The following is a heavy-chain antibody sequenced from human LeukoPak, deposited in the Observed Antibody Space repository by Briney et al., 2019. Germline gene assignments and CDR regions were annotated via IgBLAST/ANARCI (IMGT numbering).Heavy chain of an antibody. CDR3: ARDRARGYSYGFPYYYYYYMDV. V-gene: IGHV4-4*07. J-gene: IGHJ6*03. Sequence: PSETLSLTCTVSGGSLSSYYWSWIRQPAGKGLEWIGRIYTSGSTNYNPSLKSRVTMSVDTSKNQFSLKLSSVTAADTAVYYCARDRARGYSYGFPYYYYYYMDVWGKGTTVTVSS. D-gene: IGHD5-18*01. CDR1: GGSLSSYY. CDR2: IYTSGST.